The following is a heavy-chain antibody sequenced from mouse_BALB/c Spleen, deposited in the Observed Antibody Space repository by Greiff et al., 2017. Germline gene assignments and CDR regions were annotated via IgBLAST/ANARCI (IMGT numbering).Heavy chain of an antibody. CDR1: GYTFTSYW. V-gene: IGHV1S22*01. CDR3: TRNGNYAMDY. CDR2: IYPGSGST. J-gene: IGHJ4*01. Sequence: LQQPGSELVRPGASVKLSCKASGYTFTSYWMHWVKQRHGQGLEWIGNIYPGSGSTNYDEKFKSKGTLTVDTSSSTAYMHLSSLTSEDSAVYYCTRNGNYAMDYWGQGTSGTVSS. D-gene: IGHD2-1*01.